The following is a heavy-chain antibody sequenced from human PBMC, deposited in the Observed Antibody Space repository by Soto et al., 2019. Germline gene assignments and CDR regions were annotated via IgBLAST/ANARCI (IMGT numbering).Heavy chain of an antibody. CDR3: AYLPGY. CDR2: ISSSSSTI. J-gene: IGHJ4*01. CDR1: GFTFSSYS. V-gene: IGHV3-48*01. Sequence: EVQLVESGGGLVQPGGSLRLSCAASGFTFSSYSMNWVRQAPGTGLEWVSSISSSSSTIYYADSVKDRFTISRDNAKNSLHLQMNRLRAEDTAVYYCAYLPGYWGHGTLVTVS.